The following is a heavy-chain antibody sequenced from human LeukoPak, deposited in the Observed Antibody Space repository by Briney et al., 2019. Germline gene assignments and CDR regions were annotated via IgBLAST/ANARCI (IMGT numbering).Heavy chain of an antibody. CDR2: INPSGGST. J-gene: IGHJ5*02. D-gene: IGHD3/OR15-3a*01. Sequence: ASVKVSCKASGYTFTSYYMHWVRQAPGQGLEWMGIINPSGGSTSYTQKFQGRVAMTRDMSTSTVYMELSSLRSEDTAVYYCARPTIPLDPNNWFDPWGQGTLVTDSS. V-gene: IGHV1-46*01. CDR3: ARPTIPLDPNNWFDP. CDR1: GYTFTSYY.